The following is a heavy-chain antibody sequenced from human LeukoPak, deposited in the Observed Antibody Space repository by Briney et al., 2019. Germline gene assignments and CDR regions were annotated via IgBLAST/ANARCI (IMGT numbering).Heavy chain of an antibody. V-gene: IGHV3-30*03. Sequence: GGSLRLSCAASGFTFSSYGMHWVRQAPGKGLEGAAVISCDGSNKYYAESVKGRFTISRDNSENTLYLQMNSLKTDDTAVYYCTTVSAWDGGEAAAGTGRGCFDLGGEGTRVTVSS. J-gene: IGHJ5*02. CDR2: ISCDGSNK. D-gene: IGHD6-13*01. CDR3: TTVSAWDGGEAAAGTGRGCFDL. CDR1: GFTFSSYG.